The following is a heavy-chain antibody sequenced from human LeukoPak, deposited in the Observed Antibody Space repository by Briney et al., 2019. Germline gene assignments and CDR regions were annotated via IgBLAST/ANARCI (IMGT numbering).Heavy chain of an antibody. J-gene: IGHJ4*02. V-gene: IGHV3-15*04. CDR2: IERKTDGGTT. CDR1: GFTFSNAW. D-gene: IGHD3-16*01. CDR3: ATGGGTYDY. Sequence: PGGSLRLSCEASGFTFSNAWMSWVRQAPGKGPECVGRIERKTDGGTTDYAAPVKGRFTISRDDSKNTLFLQMDSLKIEDTSMYYCATGGGTYDYWGQGTLVTVSS.